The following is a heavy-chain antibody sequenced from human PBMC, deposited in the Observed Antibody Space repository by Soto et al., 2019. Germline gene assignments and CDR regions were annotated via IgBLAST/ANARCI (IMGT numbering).Heavy chain of an antibody. CDR2: INAGNGNT. J-gene: IGHJ6*02. CDR3: ARVALRGIAVAGTRYYRMDV. D-gene: IGHD6-19*01. V-gene: IGHV1-3*01. CDR1: GYTFTSYA. Sequence: ASVKVSCKASGYTFTSYAIHWVRQAPGQRLEWMGWINAGNGNTKYSQKFQGRVTITRDTSASTAYMELSNLRSEDTAVYYCARVALRGIAVAGTRYYRMDVWGQGTTVTVSS.